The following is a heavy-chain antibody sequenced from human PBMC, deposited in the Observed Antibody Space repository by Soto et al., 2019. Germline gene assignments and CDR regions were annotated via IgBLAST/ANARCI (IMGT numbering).Heavy chain of an antibody. D-gene: IGHD2-21*02. V-gene: IGHV1-69*05. CDR2: IIAYFGTA. Sequence: SVKVSCKASGGTFSSYAISWVRQAPGQGLEWMGWIIAYFGTANYAQKLQGRVTMTTDTSTSTAYMELRSLRSDDTAVYYCARVEFIVVVTAIPRYFQHWGQGTLVTVSS. CDR3: ARVEFIVVVTAIPRYFQH. CDR1: GGTFSSYA. J-gene: IGHJ1*01.